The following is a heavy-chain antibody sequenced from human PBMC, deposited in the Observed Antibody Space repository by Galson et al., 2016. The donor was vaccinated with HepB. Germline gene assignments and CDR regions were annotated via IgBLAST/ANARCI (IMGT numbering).Heavy chain of an antibody. D-gene: IGHD2-15*01. J-gene: IGHJ4*02. V-gene: IGHV3-7*05. CDR1: GFTFSSYW. CDR2: LNQDGSEK. CDR3: ARGANRGYCSGGSCYRVFDY. Sequence: SLRLSCAASGFTFSSYWMTWVRQAPGKGLEWVANLNQDGSEKYYVDSVKGRVTISRDNTKNSLVLQMNSLRAEDTAVYYCARGANRGYCSGGSCYRVFDYWGQGTLVTVSS.